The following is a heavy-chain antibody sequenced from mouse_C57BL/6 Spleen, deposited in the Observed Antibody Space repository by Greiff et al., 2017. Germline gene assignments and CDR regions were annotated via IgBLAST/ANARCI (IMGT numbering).Heavy chain of an antibody. CDR1: GFNITDYY. CDR3: ARTYGSNDFDY. V-gene: IGHV14-2*01. Sequence: EVNVVESGAELVKPGASVKLSCTASGFNITDYYMHWVKQRTEQGLEWIGRIDPEDGETKYAPKFQGKATITADTSSNTAYLQLSSLTSEDAAVYYCARTYGSNDFDYWGQGTTLTVSS. D-gene: IGHD1-1*02. CDR2: IDPEDGET. J-gene: IGHJ2*01.